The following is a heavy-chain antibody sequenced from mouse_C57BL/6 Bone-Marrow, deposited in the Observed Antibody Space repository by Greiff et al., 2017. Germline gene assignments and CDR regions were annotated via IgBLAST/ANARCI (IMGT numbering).Heavy chain of an antibody. CDR1: GYTFTNYW. V-gene: IGHV1-64*01. CDR2: MHPNGGSP. J-gene: IGHJ4*01. CDR3: ARSYDYDDYTMDY. D-gene: IGHD2-4*01. Sequence: QVQLKQPGAELVKPGASVKLSFKASGYTFTNYWMHWVKQRPGQGLEWIGMMHPNGGSPDYNEKFKSEATLSVDKSSRTAYMELSSLTSEDSAVYYCARSYDYDDYTMDYWGQVTSVTVSS.